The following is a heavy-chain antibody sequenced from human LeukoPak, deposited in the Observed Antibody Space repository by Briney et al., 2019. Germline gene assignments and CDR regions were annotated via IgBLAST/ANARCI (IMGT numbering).Heavy chain of an antibody. D-gene: IGHD5-18*01. CDR2: INPDGNKK. CDR1: GLTFSSSW. V-gene: IGHV3-7*01. J-gene: IGHJ4*02. CDR3: ARDLAYSRLDY. Sequence: GGSLRLSCAVSGLTFSSSWMDWVRQAPGKGLEWVASINPDGNKKYSADSVKGRFTISRDNAENPLYLQMNSLRVEDTAFYYCARDLAYSRLDYWGQGMLVTVSS.